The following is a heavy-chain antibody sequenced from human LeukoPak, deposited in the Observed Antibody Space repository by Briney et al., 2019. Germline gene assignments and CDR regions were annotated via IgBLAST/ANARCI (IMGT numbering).Heavy chain of an antibody. D-gene: IGHD3-22*01. Sequence: GGSLRLSCAASGFTFSSYGMHWVRQAPGKGLEWVAVIWYDGSNKYYADSVKGRFTISRDNSKSTLYLQMNSLRAEDTAVYYCAREGDYYDSSGYFDYWGQGTLVTVSS. CDR1: GFTFSSYG. CDR2: IWYDGSNK. CDR3: AREGDYYDSSGYFDY. J-gene: IGHJ4*02. V-gene: IGHV3-33*01.